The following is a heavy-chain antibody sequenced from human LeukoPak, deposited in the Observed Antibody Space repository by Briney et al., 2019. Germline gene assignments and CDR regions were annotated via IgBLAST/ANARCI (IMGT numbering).Heavy chain of an antibody. J-gene: IGHJ6*04. CDR1: GGSISSYY. V-gene: IGHV4-4*07. CDR3: ARTNGVTPNAGGYYYGMDV. Sequence: PSETLSLTCTVSGGSISSYYWSWIRQPAGKGLEWIGRIYTSGSTNYNPSPKSRVTMSVDTSKNQFSLKLSSVTAADTAVYYCARTNGVTPNAGGYYYGMDVWGKGTTVTVSS. D-gene: IGHD7-27*01. CDR2: IYTSGST.